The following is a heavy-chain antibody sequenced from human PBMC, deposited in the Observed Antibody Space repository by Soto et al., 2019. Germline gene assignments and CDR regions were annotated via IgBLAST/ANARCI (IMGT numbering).Heavy chain of an antibody. Sequence: ASVKVSCKASGYTYTSYGISWVRQAPGQGLEWMGWISAYNGNTNYAQKLQGRVTMTTDTAYMELSSLRSEDTAVYYCAVTGVVAASAEYFQHWGQGTLVTVSS. CDR3: AVTGVVAASAEYFQH. CDR2: ISAYNGNT. CDR1: GYTYTSYG. V-gene: IGHV1-18*01. J-gene: IGHJ1*01. D-gene: IGHD2-15*01.